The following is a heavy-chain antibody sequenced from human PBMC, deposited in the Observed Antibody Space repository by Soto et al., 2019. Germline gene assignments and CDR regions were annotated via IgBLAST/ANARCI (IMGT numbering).Heavy chain of an antibody. Sequence: SETLSLTCAVYGGSFSGYYWSWIRQPPGKGLEWIGEFNHSGSTNYNPSLKSRVTISVDTSKNQFSLKLSSVTAADTAVYYCARELARQYYYYYYMDVWGKGTTVTVSS. J-gene: IGHJ6*03. CDR3: ARELARQYYYYYYMDV. V-gene: IGHV4-34*01. CDR1: GGSFSGYY. D-gene: IGHD6-6*01. CDR2: FNHSGST.